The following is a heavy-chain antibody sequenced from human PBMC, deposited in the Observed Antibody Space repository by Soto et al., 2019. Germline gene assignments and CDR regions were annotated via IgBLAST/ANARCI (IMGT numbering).Heavy chain of an antibody. Sequence: PSGTLSLTCSVSGGSVTSSDYQWGWIRQPPGKGLERIGTIYYIGTTYYNPSLKSRVAISVESSQNQFSLKLNSVTAADTALYYCARHYSSGWYYYCDYWGQGILVTVSS. D-gene: IGHD6-19*01. J-gene: IGHJ4*02. CDR2: IYYIGTT. V-gene: IGHV4-39*01. CDR3: ARHYSSGWYYYCDY. CDR1: GGSVTSSDYQ.